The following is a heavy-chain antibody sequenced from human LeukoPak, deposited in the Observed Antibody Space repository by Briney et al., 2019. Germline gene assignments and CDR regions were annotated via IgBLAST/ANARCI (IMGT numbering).Heavy chain of an antibody. V-gene: IGHV3-48*03. J-gene: IGHJ5*02. CDR1: GFTFSSYE. CDR3: ARGAPDSWFDP. Sequence: PGGSLRLSCAASGFTFSSYEMNWVRQAPGKGLEWVSYISSSGSTIYYADSVKGRFTISRDNAKNSLYLQMNSLRAEDTAVYYCARGAPDSWFDPWGQGTLVTVSS. D-gene: IGHD2-2*01. CDR2: ISSSGSTI.